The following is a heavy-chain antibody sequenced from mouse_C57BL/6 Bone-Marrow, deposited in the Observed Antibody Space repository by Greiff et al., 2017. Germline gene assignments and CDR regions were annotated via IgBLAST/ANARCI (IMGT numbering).Heavy chain of an antibody. Sequence: QVQLQQSGPGLVQPSQSLSITCTVSGFSLTSYGVHWVRQSPGKGLEWLGVIWRGGSTDYNAAFMSRLSITKDNSKSQVFFKMNSLQADDTAIYYCAKNSLITTVVATPYYAMDYWGQGTSVTVSS. CDR3: AKNSLITTVVATPYYAMDY. CDR2: IWRGGST. V-gene: IGHV2-5*01. D-gene: IGHD1-1*01. CDR1: GFSLTSYG. J-gene: IGHJ4*01.